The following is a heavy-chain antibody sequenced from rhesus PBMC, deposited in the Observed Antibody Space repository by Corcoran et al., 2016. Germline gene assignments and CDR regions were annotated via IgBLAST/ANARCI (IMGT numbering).Heavy chain of an antibody. CDR1: GFSLSTSGMG. CDR3: ALVYCTSTTCYKGKNYGLDS. CDR2: NYRDDDK. Sequence: QVTLKESGPALVKPTQTLTLTCTFSGFSLSTSGMGVGWIRQPPGKSLEWLATNYRDDDKYYKPTPKGEPPLPKDTSKKQVVLKKANMGPMDTTTEYGALVYCTSTTCYKGKNYGLDSWGQGVVVTVSS. J-gene: IGHJ6*01. D-gene: IGHD2-2*01. V-gene: IGHV2S1*01.